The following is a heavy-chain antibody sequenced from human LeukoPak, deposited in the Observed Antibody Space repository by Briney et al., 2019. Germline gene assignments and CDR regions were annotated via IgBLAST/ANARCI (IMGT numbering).Heavy chain of an antibody. J-gene: IGHJ4*02. CDR2: INSYTGKT. CDR1: GYTFTTYG. D-gene: IGHD2-15*01. CDR3: ARDGPLHHWSAFSCYSAY. V-gene: IGHV1-18*01. Sequence: GASVKVSCKGSGYTFTTYGISWVRQAPGQGLEWMGWINSYTGKTNYAQKLQGRVTVTTDTSTSTAYMELRGLRSDDTAVYYCARDGPLHHWSAFSCYSAYWGQRTLVTVSS.